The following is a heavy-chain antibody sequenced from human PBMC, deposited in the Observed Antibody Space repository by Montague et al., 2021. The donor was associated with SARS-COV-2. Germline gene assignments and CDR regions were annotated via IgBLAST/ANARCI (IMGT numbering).Heavy chain of an antibody. V-gene: IGHV4-59*01. D-gene: IGHD2/OR15-2a*01. CDR1: GGSISSYY. CDR3: ARDLPPSRPRNPV. Sequence: ETLSLTGTVSGGSISSYYWSWIRQPPGKGLEWIGYIYYSGSTNYNPSLKSRVTISVDTSKNQSSLRLSSVTAADTAVYYCARDLPPSRPRNPVWGQGTLVTGTS. CDR2: IYYSGST. J-gene: IGHJ4*02.